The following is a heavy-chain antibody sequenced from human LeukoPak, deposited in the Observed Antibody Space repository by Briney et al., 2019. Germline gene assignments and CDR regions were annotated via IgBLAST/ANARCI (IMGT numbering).Heavy chain of an antibody. CDR1: GGSISSSSYY. Sequence: PSETLSLTCTVSGGSISSSSYYWGWIRQPPGKGLEWIGTIYHSGSTYYNPSLKSRVTISVDTSKNQFSLKLRSVTAADTAIYYCARLLRGNPVDYWGQGTLVTVSS. CDR3: ARLLRGNPVDY. D-gene: IGHD2-15*01. CDR2: IYHSGST. V-gene: IGHV4-39*07. J-gene: IGHJ4*02.